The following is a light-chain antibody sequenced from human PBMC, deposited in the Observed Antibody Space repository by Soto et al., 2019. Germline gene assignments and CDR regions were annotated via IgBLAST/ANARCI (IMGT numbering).Light chain of an antibody. CDR1: SSNIGAGYA. Sequence: QSVLTQPPSVSGAPGQRVTISCTGSSSNIGAGYAVHWYQQLPGTAPKLLIYGSSNRPSGVPDRFSGSKSGTSASLAITGLQAEDEADYYCQSYDSSLSSYVFGTGTKLTVL. V-gene: IGLV1-40*01. J-gene: IGLJ1*01. CDR2: GSS. CDR3: QSYDSSLSSYV.